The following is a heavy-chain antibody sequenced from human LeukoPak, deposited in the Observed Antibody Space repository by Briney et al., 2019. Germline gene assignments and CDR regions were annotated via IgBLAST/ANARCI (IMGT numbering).Heavy chain of an antibody. CDR2: IYYSGST. CDR1: GGSISSYY. J-gene: IGHJ4*02. D-gene: IGHD5-18*01. CDR3: ARGRGYTYATFDY. V-gene: IGHV4-59*01. Sequence: SETLSLTCTVSGGSISSYYWSWIRQPPGKGLEWIGYIYYSGSTHYNPSLKSRVTISLDTSKNQFSLKLTSVTAADTAVYYCARGRGYTYATFDYWGQGTLVTVSS.